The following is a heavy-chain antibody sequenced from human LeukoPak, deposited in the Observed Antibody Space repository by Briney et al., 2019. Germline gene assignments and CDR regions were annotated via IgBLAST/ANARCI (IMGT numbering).Heavy chain of an antibody. CDR2: VSPSGGMT. J-gene: IGHJ4*02. Sequence: GGSLRLSCAASGFTFSTYGMSWGRQAPGKGLEWVSAVSPSGGMTYYEHSVKGRFTISRDNSKNTLYLQMNSLRAEDTAVYYCAKGVNYFVLEYWGQGTLVTISS. CDR3: AKGVNYFVLEY. V-gene: IGHV3-23*01. CDR1: GFTFSTYG. D-gene: IGHD3-10*02.